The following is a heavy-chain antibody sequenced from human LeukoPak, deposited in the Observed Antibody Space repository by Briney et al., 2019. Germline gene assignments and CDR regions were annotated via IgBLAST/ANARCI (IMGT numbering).Heavy chain of an antibody. D-gene: IGHD6-13*01. CDR3: IAAAGTGFDY. Sequence: GASVKVSCKASGYTFTSYYMHWVRQAPGQGLEWMGWINPNSGGTNYAQKFQGWVTMTRDTSISTAYMELSRLRSDDTAVYYCIAAAGTGFDYWGQGALVTVSS. CDR1: GYTFTSYY. J-gene: IGHJ4*02. V-gene: IGHV1-2*04. CDR2: INPNSGGT.